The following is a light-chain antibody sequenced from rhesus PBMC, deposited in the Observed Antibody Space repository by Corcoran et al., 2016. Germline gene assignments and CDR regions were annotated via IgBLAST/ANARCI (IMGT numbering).Light chain of an antibody. CDR3: QQSSNLWT. CDR1: QSVGSY. J-gene: IGKJ1*01. V-gene: IGKV3-24*04. Sequence: ETVVTQSPATLSLSPGERATLSCRASQSVGSYVAWYQQKPGQAPRLLIYGASSRATVIPDRYSGSGSGTAFPLHISSLEPEVVGVYYCQQSSNLWTFSQGSKVEI. CDR2: GAS.